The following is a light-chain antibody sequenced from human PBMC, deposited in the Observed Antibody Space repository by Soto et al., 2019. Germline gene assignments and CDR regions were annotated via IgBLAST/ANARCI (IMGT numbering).Light chain of an antibody. Sequence: EIVMTQSPATLSVSPGERATLSCRASQNVRSNFAWYHKKPGPAPRLLISEASPRATGIPARFSGSGSGTEFTLTIPSPQSEEIAVYYCQQYDNWTLSFGGGTRVEIK. CDR1: QNVRSN. J-gene: IGKJ4*01. V-gene: IGKV3-15*01. CDR2: EAS. CDR3: QQYDNWTLS.